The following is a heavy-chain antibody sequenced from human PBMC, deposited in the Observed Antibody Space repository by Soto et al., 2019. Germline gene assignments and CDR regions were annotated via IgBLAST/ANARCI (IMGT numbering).Heavy chain of an antibody. Sequence: QVQLQESGPGLVKPSQTLSLTCTVSGASISGAGYYWTWIRQHPGKGLEWIGYIYYTGSPSYNPSLQSRVTISAARSKNQFSLNLSSVTAADTAVYYCAREEVTTANYFDYWGQGTLVTVSS. CDR3: AREEVTTANYFDY. J-gene: IGHJ4*02. D-gene: IGHD4-17*01. V-gene: IGHV4-31*03. CDR1: GASISGAGYY. CDR2: IYYTGSP.